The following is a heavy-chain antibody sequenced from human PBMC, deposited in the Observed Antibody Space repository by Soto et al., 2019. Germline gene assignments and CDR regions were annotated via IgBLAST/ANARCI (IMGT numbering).Heavy chain of an antibody. Sequence: GGSLRLSCAASGFTFSSYGMHWVRQAPGKGLEWVAVISYDGSNKYYADSVKGRFTISRDNSKNTLYLQMNSLRAEDTAVYYCAKDHTSGSYYFWGQGTLVTVSS. V-gene: IGHV3-30*18. D-gene: IGHD1-26*01. J-gene: IGHJ4*02. CDR3: AKDHTSGSYYF. CDR2: ISYDGSNK. CDR1: GFTFSSYG.